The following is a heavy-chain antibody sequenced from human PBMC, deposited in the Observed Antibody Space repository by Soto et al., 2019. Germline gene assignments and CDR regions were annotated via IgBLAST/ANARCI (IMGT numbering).Heavy chain of an antibody. D-gene: IGHD3-3*01. CDR1: GYTFTSYG. Sequence: ASVKVSCKASGYTFTSYGISWVRQAPGQGLEWMGWISAYNGNTNYAQKLQGRVTMTTDTSTSTAYMELRSLRSDDTAVYYCARARYYDFCSGFNPSGANYYYYGMDVWGQGTTVTVSS. CDR3: ARARYYDFCSGFNPSGANYYYYGMDV. V-gene: IGHV1-18*01. CDR2: ISAYNGNT. J-gene: IGHJ6*02.